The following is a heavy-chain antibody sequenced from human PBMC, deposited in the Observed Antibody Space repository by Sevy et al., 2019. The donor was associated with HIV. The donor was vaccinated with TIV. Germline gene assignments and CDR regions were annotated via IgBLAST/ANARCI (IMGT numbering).Heavy chain of an antibody. D-gene: IGHD5-18*01. Sequence: ASVKVSCKASGYTFTGYYMHWVRQAPGQGLEWMGWINPNSGGTNYAQKFQGRVTMTRDTSISTAYMELSRLRSDDTAVYYCARDLLIYGYGNNWFDPWGQGTLVTVSS. J-gene: IGHJ5*02. CDR1: GYTFTGYY. V-gene: IGHV1-2*02. CDR2: INPNSGGT. CDR3: ARDLLIYGYGNNWFDP.